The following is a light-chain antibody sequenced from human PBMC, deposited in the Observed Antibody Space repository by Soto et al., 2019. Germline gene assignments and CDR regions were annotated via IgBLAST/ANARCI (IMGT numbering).Light chain of an antibody. CDR3: QQYNNWLS. Sequence: DIVVTQSSAPLSVSPGERATLSCRASQSVNTNFAWYQQKPGQAPRILIYGASTRATGIPARFSGGGSGTEFTLTISSLQSEDFAVYYCQQYNNWLSFGGGTKVDIK. CDR2: GAS. V-gene: IGKV3-15*01. J-gene: IGKJ4*01. CDR1: QSVNTN.